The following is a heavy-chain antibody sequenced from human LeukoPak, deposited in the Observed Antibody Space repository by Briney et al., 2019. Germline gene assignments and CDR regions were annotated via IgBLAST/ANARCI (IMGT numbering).Heavy chain of an antibody. D-gene: IGHD3-10*02. J-gene: IGHJ4*02. CDR2: INPSGGST. Sequence: GASVKVSCKASGYTFTTYYMHWVLQAPGQGLEWMGIINPSGGSTTYAQKFQGRVTMTRDTSTSTVYMELSSLRSEDTAVFFCARAFTVRSRIDYWGQGTLVTVSS. CDR3: ARAFTVRSRIDY. CDR1: GYTFTTYY. V-gene: IGHV1-46*01.